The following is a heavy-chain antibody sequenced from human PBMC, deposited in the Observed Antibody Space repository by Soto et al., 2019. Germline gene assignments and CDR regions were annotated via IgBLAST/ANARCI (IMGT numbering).Heavy chain of an antibody. CDR1: GGSISSYY. CDR2: IYYSGST. V-gene: IGHV4-59*01. CDR3: ARDHDYGSGSDAFDI. D-gene: IGHD3-10*01. J-gene: IGHJ3*02. Sequence: SETLSLTCTVSGGSISSYYWCWIRQPPGKGLYWIGYIYYSGSTNYNPSLKSRVTISVDTSKNQFPLKLSSVTAADPAMYYCARDHDYGSGSDAFDIWGQGTMVTVSS.